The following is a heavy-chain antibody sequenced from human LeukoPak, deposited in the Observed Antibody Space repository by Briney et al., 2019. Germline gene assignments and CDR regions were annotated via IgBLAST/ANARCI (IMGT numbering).Heavy chain of an antibody. CDR2: TYYSGST. Sequence: PSETLSLTCTVSGGPISSSSYYWGWIRQPPGRVLEWIGSTYYSGSTYYNPSLKSRVTISVDTSKNQFSLNLSSATAANTAVYYCAHQNWNYPWFDPWGQGTLVTVSS. V-gene: IGHV4-39*07. D-gene: IGHD1-7*01. J-gene: IGHJ5*02. CDR1: GGPISSSSYY. CDR3: AHQNWNYPWFDP.